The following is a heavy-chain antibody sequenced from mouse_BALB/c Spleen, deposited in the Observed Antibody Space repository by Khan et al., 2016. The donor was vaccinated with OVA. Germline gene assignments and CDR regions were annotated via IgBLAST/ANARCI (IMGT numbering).Heavy chain of an antibody. CDR3: VNYHYYGNTYAFAY. V-gene: IGHV14-3*02. CDR1: GFSIKDTF. Sequence: VQLQQSGAELVKPGASVKLSCTASGFSIKDTFMHWVKQRPEQGLEWIGRIDPANGNTKYDPKFQGKATITTDTSSNTAYLQLSSLTSEDTAVYYCVNYHYYGNTYAFAYWGQGTLVTVSA. D-gene: IGHD1-1*01. CDR2: IDPANGNT. J-gene: IGHJ3*01.